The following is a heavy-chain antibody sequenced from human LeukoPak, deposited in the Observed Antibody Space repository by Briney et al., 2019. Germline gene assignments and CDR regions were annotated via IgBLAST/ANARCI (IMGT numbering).Heavy chain of an antibody. J-gene: IGHJ5*02. V-gene: IGHV4-39*01. CDR1: GGSISSYY. Sequence: SETLSLTCTVSGGSISSYYWGWVRQPPGKGLEWIGSISYTGSTYHNPSLKSRVTISVDTSKNQFSLKLSSVTAADTAVYYCARVLIITNWFDPWGQGTLVTVSS. CDR2: ISYTGST. CDR3: ARVLIITNWFDP. D-gene: IGHD2/OR15-2a*01.